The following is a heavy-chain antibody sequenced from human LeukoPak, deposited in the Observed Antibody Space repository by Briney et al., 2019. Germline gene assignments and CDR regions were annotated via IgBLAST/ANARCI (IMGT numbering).Heavy chain of an antibody. V-gene: IGHV3-23*01. CDR1: GFTFSNYA. CDR2: ISGSGVST. Sequence: GGSLRLSCAASGFTFSNYAMSWVRQAPGKGLEWVSAISGSGVSTYYADSVKGRFTISRDNSKNTLYLQMNSLRAEDTAVYYCARLYYYVSGTYSRYFDYWGQGTLVTVSS. CDR3: ARLYYYVSGTYSRYFDY. D-gene: IGHD3-10*01. J-gene: IGHJ4*02.